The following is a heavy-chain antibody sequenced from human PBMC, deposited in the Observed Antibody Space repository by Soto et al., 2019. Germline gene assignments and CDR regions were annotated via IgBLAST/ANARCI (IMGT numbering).Heavy chain of an antibody. CDR1: GGSFSGYY. V-gene: IGHV4-34*01. CDR3: ARRGSGSVWFDP. J-gene: IGHJ5*02. D-gene: IGHD3-10*01. CDR2: INHSGST. Sequence: QVQLQQWGAGLLKPSETLSLTCAVYGGSFSGYYWSWIRQPPGKGLEWIGEINHSGSTNYNPSLKSRVTISVDTSKHQFSLKLSSVTAADTAVYYCARRGSGSVWFDPWGQGTLVTVSS.